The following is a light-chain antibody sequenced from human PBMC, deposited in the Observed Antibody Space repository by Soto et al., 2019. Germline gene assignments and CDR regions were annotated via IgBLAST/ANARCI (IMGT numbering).Light chain of an antibody. Sequence: QSALTQPASVSGSPGQSITISCAGTSSDVGGYNYVSWYQQLPGKAPQLVIYVVTHRPSGVSDRFSGSRSGNTASLTISGLQAEDEADYYCTSFTSGSTPYVLGTGTKVTVL. V-gene: IGLV2-14*03. CDR3: TSFTSGSTPYV. J-gene: IGLJ1*01. CDR2: VVT. CDR1: SSDVGGYNY.